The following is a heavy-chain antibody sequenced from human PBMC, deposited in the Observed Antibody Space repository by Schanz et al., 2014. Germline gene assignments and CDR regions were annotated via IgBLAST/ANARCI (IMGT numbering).Heavy chain of an antibody. J-gene: IGHJ5*02. CDR3: ARGDVNWFDP. CDR1: GYSFTDFY. V-gene: IGHV1-2*02. Sequence: QVQLMQSGAEMKKPGASVKVSCKASGYSFTDFYIHWLRQAPGQGPEWLGGINPNSDGTKYAQKFQGRVTMTRDTSVNTAYLDLSSLTSDDTAVYYCARGDVNWFDPWGQGTLVTVSS. CDR2: INPNSDGT.